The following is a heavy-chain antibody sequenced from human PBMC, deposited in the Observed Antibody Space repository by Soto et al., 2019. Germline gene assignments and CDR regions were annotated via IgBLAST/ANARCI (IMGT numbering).Heavy chain of an antibody. Sequence: GGSMRVSCAASGFTFSSYGRHWVRQAPGKGLEWVTVISYDGSNKYYADSVKGRFTISRDNSKNTLYLQMDSLRAEDTAVYYCAKDTYYHDSSGYYVFDYWGQGTLVTVSS. J-gene: IGHJ4*02. D-gene: IGHD3-22*01. CDR1: GFTFSSYG. V-gene: IGHV3-30*18. CDR3: AKDTYYHDSSGYYVFDY. CDR2: ISYDGSNK.